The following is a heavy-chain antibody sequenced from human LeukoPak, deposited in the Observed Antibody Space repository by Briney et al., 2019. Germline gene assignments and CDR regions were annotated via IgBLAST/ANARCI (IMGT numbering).Heavy chain of an antibody. J-gene: IGHJ4*02. CDR2: ISYDGSNK. Sequence: GRSLRLSCAASGFTFSSYGMHWVRQAPGKGLEWVAVISYDGSNKYYADSVKGRFTISRDNAKNSMDLRMNSLRVEDTAVYYCAKYTLGYCSGGSCSQPSPFDNWGQGTLVTVST. CDR1: GFTFSSYG. D-gene: IGHD2-15*01. CDR3: AKYTLGYCSGGSCSQPSPFDN. V-gene: IGHV3-30*18.